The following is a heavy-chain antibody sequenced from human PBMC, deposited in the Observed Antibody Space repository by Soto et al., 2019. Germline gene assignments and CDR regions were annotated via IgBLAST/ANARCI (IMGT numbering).Heavy chain of an antibody. CDR2: ISGHNGVT. CDR1: GYTFGTYG. V-gene: IGHV1-18*01. J-gene: IGHJ4*02. D-gene: IGHD1-7*01. CDR3: ARDRQNYGTFDY. Sequence: QVQLVQSGGEVKKPGASVKVSCKAAGYTFGTYGISWVRQAPGHGLEWMGWISGHNGVTNTARKFQDRVTMTTDTSTSTAYMELRSLRSDDTAMYYCARDRQNYGTFDYWGQGTLVTVSS.